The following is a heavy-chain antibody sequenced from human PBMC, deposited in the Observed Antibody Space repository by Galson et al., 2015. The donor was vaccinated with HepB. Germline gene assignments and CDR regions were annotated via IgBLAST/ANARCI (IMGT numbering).Heavy chain of an antibody. CDR3: AKAVPTSVFYFDS. D-gene: IGHD4-11*01. CDR1: GFTFINSA. CDR2: IRGSGDII. V-gene: IGHV3-23*01. Sequence: SLRLSCAASGFTFINSAMSWVRQAPGKGLEWVSSIRGSGDIIYYADSVKGRFTISRDNSENTLYLQMHSLTAEDTALYYCAKAVPTSVFYFDSWGQGTLVTVSS. J-gene: IGHJ4*02.